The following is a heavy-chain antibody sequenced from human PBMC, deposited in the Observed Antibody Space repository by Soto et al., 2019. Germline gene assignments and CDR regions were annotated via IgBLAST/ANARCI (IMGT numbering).Heavy chain of an antibody. CDR2: IYYSGST. CDR1: GGSISSGGYY. D-gene: IGHD3-16*01. J-gene: IGHJ5*02. Sequence: QVQLQESGPGLVKPSQTLSLTCTVSGGSISSGGYYWSWIRQHPGKGLEWIGYIYYSGSTYYNPSLKSRVTISVDTTKNQCSPKLSSVTAADTAVYYCARVGGINWFDPWGQGTLVTVSS. CDR3: ARVGGINWFDP. V-gene: IGHV4-31*03.